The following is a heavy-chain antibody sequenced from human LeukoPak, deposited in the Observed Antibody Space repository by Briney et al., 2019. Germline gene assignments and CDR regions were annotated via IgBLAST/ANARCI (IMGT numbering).Heavy chain of an antibody. CDR2: IYYSGST. J-gene: IGHJ5*02. V-gene: IGHV4-59*01. CDR1: GGSISSYY. CDR3: ARAGIANWFDP. Sequence: SETLSLTCTVSGGSISSYYWSWIRQPPGKGLEWIGYIYYSGSTNYNPSLKSRVTISVDTSKNQFSLKLSSVTAADTAVYYCARAGIANWFDPWGQGTLVTVSS. D-gene: IGHD6-13*01.